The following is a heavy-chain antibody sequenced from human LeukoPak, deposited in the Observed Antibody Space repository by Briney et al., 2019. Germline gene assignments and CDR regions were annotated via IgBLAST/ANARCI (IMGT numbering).Heavy chain of an antibody. D-gene: IGHD6-13*01. Sequence: ASVKVSCKASGYTFTGYYMHWVRQAPGQGLEWMGWINPNSGGTNYAQKFQGRVTMTRDTSISTAYMELSRLRSDDTAVYYCASYIAAAGTGFDIWGQGTMVTVSS. CDR2: INPNSGGT. CDR3: ASYIAAAGTGFDI. CDR1: GYTFTGYY. J-gene: IGHJ3*02. V-gene: IGHV1-2*02.